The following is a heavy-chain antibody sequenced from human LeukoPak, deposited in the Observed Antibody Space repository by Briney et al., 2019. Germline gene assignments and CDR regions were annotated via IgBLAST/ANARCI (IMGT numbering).Heavy chain of an antibody. V-gene: IGHV3-48*01. CDR2: ISSSSSLI. Sequence: GGSLRLSCAASGFAFNTYTMNWVRQAPGKGLEWVAYISSSSSLIYYAGSVKGRFTVSRDSAKRSLYLQMNSLRAEDTAVYYCARDGNRDGDMDVWGKGTTVTVSS. D-gene: IGHD3-10*01. CDR3: ARDGNRDGDMDV. J-gene: IGHJ6*04. CDR1: GFAFNTYT.